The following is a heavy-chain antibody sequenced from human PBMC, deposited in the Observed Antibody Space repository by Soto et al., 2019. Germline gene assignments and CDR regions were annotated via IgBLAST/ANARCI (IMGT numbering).Heavy chain of an antibody. Sequence: PSETLSLTCTVSGGSISSYYWIWIRQPPGKGLEWIGYIYYSGSTNYNPSLKSRVTISVDTSKNQFSLKLSSVTAADTAVYYCARQSGTYYDILTGYSYFDYWGQGTLVTVSS. J-gene: IGHJ4*02. CDR2: IYYSGST. D-gene: IGHD3-9*01. CDR1: GGSISSYY. V-gene: IGHV4-59*08. CDR3: ARQSGTYYDILTGYSYFDY.